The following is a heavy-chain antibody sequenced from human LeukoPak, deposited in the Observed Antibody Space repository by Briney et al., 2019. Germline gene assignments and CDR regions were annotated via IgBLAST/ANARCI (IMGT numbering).Heavy chain of an antibody. Sequence: SETLSLTCAVYGGSFSGYYWSWIRQPPGKGLEWIGEINHSGSTNSNPSLKSRVTISVDTSKNQFSLKLSSVTAADTAVYYCARECCSGGSCYAWFDPWGQGTLVTVSS. CDR1: GGSFSGYY. CDR3: ARECCSGGSCYAWFDP. CDR2: INHSGST. D-gene: IGHD2-15*01. J-gene: IGHJ5*02. V-gene: IGHV4-34*01.